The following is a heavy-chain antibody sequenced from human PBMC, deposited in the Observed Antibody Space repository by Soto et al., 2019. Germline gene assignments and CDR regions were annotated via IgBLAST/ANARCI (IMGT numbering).Heavy chain of an antibody. CDR1: VFTLSIYS. J-gene: IGHJ4*02. Sequence: WGSLISSCAASVFTLSIYSMNWVRQAPVKGLEWVSSISSSSSYIYYADSVKGRFTISRDNAKNSLYLQMNSLRAEDTAVYHCAKQVVVVTTTNHFDYWGQGTQVTVSS. D-gene: IGHD2-15*01. V-gene: IGHV3-21*04. CDR2: ISSSSSYI. CDR3: AKQVVVVTTTNHFDY.